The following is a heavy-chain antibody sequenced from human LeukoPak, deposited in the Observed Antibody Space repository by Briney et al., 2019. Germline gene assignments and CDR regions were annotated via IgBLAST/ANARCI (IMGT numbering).Heavy chain of an antibody. CDR1: GYTFTSYD. CDR3: AATVPAAAC. D-gene: IGHD2-2*01. CDR2: MNPNSGNT. Sequence: ASVKVSCKASGYTFTSYDINWVRQATGQGLEWMGWMNPNSGNTGYAQKFQGRATMTRNTSISTAYMELSSLRSEDTAVYYCAATVPAAACWGQGTLVTVSS. J-gene: IGHJ4*02. V-gene: IGHV1-8*01.